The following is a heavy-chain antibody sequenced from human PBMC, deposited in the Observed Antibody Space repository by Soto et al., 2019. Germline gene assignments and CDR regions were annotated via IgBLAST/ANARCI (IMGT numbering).Heavy chain of an antibody. J-gene: IGHJ4*02. Sequence: GASVKVSCKASGYTFTSYGTSWVRQAPGQGLEWMGWISAYNGNTNYAQKLQGRVTMTTDTSTSTAYMELRSLRSDDTAVYYCARGRTWTTVTPYYFDYWGQGTLVTVSS. CDR1: GYTFTSYG. V-gene: IGHV1-18*01. CDR2: ISAYNGNT. CDR3: ARGRTWTTVTPYYFDY. D-gene: IGHD4-17*01.